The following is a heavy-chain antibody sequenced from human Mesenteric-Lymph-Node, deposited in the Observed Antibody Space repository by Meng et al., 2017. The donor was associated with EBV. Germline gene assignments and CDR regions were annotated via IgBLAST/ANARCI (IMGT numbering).Heavy chain of an antibody. CDR2: IYHSGIT. CDR3: ASAQCSGGGCPGGS. J-gene: IGHJ5*02. Sequence: LQEPGPGLVNPSGTPSLTCPASGGSISSSNWWSWVRQPPGKGLEWIGEIYHSGITNYNPSLSSRVTMSVDKSKNQFSLNLISLTAADTAVYYCASAQCSGGGCPGGSWGQGTLVTVSS. V-gene: IGHV4-4*02. D-gene: IGHD2-15*01. CDR1: GGSISSSNW.